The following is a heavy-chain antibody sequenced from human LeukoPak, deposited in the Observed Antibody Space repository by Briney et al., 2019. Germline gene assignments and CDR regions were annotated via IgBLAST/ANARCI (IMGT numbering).Heavy chain of an antibody. CDR1: GYTFTGYF. J-gene: IGHJ5*02. CDR3: ARAGYYDSSGYINQWYNWFDP. CDR2: MNPNSGNT. D-gene: IGHD3-22*01. V-gene: IGHV1-8*02. Sequence: ASVKVSCKASGYTFTGYFMHWVRQAPGQGLEWMGWMNPNSGNTGYAQKFQGRVTMTRNTSISTAYMELSSLRSEDTAVYYCARAGYYDSSGYINQWYNWFDPWGQGTLVTVSS.